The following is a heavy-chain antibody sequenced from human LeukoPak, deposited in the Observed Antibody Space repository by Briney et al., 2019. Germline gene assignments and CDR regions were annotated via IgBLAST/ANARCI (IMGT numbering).Heavy chain of an antibody. D-gene: IGHD1-26*01. CDR1: GGSLSRGGYF. J-gene: IGHJ3*01. CDR3: ARGMWVECFYV. Sequence: PSETLSLTCTVSGGSLSRGGYFWIWMRQPPGEALEWIGYTYYRGSTYHNPSVKSRVTKSVDTSRSQFSLKLSSVTAADTAFYYCARGMWVECFYVWGQGTLVTVSS. CDR2: TYYRGST. V-gene: IGHV4-31*03.